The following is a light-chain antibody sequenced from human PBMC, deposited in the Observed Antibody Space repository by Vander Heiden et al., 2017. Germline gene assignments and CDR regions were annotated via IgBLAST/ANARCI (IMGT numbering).Light chain of an antibody. J-gene: IGLJ2*01. CDR3: QVGHRGSNHVV. V-gene: IGLV3-21*02. CDR1: EIGTKN. CDR2: DDT. Sequence: SYVLTQPPSVYAAPGPTAASAFGGNEIGTKNVHWYQRKPGQAPVLVIYDDTDRPSGIPERCSGTNSGNTATLIISWVEAGAEADYYCQVGHRGSNHVVVGGGTKLTVL.